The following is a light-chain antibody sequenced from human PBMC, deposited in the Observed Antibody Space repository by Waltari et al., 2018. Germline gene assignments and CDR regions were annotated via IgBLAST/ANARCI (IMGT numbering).Light chain of an antibody. V-gene: IGLV1-47*01. Sequence: QSVLPQPPSASGTPGQRVTISCSGSSSNIGSNYVYWYQQLPGTAPKLLIYGNSQRPSGAPDRCSGSKSGTSASLAISGLRSEDEADYYCAAWDDSLSGVVFGEGTKLTVL. CDR2: GNS. CDR3: AAWDDSLSGVV. J-gene: IGLJ2*01. CDR1: SSNIGSNY.